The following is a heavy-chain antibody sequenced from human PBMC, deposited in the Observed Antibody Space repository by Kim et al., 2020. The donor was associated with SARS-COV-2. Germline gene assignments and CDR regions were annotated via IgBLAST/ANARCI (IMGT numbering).Heavy chain of an antibody. CDR3: ARSMVGSDYYYYYGMDV. CDR1: GGTFSSYA. CDR2: IIPIFGTA. V-gene: IGHV1-69*13. D-gene: IGHD2-15*01. J-gene: IGHJ6*02. Sequence: SVKVSCKASGGTFSSYAISWVRQAPGQGLEWMGGIIPIFGTANYAQKFQGRVTITADESTSTAYMELSSLRSEDTAVYYCARSMVGSDYYYYYGMDVWGQGTTVTVSS.